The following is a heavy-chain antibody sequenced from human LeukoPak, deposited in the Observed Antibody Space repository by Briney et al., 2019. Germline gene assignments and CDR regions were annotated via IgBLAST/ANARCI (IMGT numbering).Heavy chain of an antibody. CDR1: GFTVSSNY. CDR3: ARDGFDYYDSSGYYYFDS. Sequence: GGSLRLSCAASGFTVSSNYMSWVRQAPGKGLEWVSVIYTGGSTYYADSVKGRFTISRDNSKNTLYLQMNSLRAEDTAVYYCARDGFDYYDSSGYYYFDSWGQGTLVTVSS. D-gene: IGHD3-22*01. V-gene: IGHV3-66*01. CDR2: IYTGGST. J-gene: IGHJ4*02.